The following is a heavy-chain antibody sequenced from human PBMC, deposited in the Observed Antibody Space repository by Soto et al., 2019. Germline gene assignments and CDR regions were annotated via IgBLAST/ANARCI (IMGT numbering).Heavy chain of an antibody. Sequence: SEALSLTCTVSGGSISSYYWSSIRQPPGKGLEWIGYIYYSGSTNYNPSLKSRVTISVDTSKNQFSLKLSSVTAADTAVYYCASAGIAAAGTSQYYGMDVWGQGTTVTVSS. CDR3: ASAGIAAAGTSQYYGMDV. J-gene: IGHJ6*02. V-gene: IGHV4-59*01. CDR1: GGSISSYY. D-gene: IGHD6-13*01. CDR2: IYYSGST.